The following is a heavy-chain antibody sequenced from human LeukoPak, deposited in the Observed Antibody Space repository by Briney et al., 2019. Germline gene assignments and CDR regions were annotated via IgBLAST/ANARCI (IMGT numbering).Heavy chain of an antibody. CDR1: GFTFSHYN. J-gene: IGHJ4*02. D-gene: IGHD3-22*01. V-gene: IGHV3-21*06. CDR3: ARAGENSGYYYYPDY. CDR2: ISSGSYYI. Sequence: PGGSLRLSCAASGFTFSHYNMNWVRQAPGKGLEWVASISSGSYYIYYADSVKGRFTISRDNGKNSPFLQMSSLRAEDTAVYYCARAGENSGYYYYPDYWGQGALVTVSS.